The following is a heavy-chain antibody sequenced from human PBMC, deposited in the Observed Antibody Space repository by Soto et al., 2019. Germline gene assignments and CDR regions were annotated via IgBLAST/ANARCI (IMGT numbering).Heavy chain of an antibody. Sequence: SETLSLTCTVSGGSISSYYWSWIRQPPGKGLEWIGYIYYSGSTNYNPPLKSRVTISVDTSKNQFSLKLSSVTAADTAVYYCATMDLWGQGTMVTVSS. J-gene: IGHJ6*02. V-gene: IGHV4-59*01. CDR1: GGSISSYY. CDR2: IYYSGST. CDR3: ATMDL.